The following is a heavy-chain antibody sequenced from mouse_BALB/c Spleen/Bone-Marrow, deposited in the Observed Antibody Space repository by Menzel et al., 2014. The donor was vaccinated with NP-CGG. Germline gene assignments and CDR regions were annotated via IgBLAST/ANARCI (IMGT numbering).Heavy chain of an antibody. Sequence: VQLQQSGAELVRPGSSVKISCKASGYAFSTYWMNWVKQRPGQGLEWIGQIYPGDGDTNYNGKFKGKATLTADRSSSTASMQLSSLTSEDSAVYFCARVGFSFDYWGLGTTLTVSS. V-gene: IGHV1-80*01. CDR2: IYPGDGDT. J-gene: IGHJ2*01. CDR3: ARVGFSFDY. CDR1: GYAFSTYW. D-gene: IGHD3-1*01.